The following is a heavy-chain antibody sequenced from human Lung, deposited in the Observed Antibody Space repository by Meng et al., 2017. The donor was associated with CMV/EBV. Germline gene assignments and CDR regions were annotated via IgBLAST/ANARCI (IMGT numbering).Heavy chain of an antibody. D-gene: IGHD3-3*01. J-gene: IGHJ3*02. CDR1: GFTFSSYW. CDR3: AKGTIFQWGDGIDM. Sequence: SCVASGFTFSSYWMSWVRQAPGRGLEWVANINLYGSEKYYMDSVKGRFTISRDNAKNSLYLQMNSLRVEDTAVYYCAKGTIFQWGDGIDMWGQGXMVTVSS. V-gene: IGHV3-7*01. CDR2: INLYGSEK.